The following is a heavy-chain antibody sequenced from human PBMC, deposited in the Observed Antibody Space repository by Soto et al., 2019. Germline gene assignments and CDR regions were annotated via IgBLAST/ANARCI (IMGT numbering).Heavy chain of an antibody. J-gene: IGHJ5*01. V-gene: IGHV4-61*01. CDR3: STRAYDTNGYYRFDP. CDR2: IYYSGST. CDR1: GGSVSSGSYY. D-gene: IGHD3-22*01. Sequence: SATLSLTCTVSGGSVSSGSYYWSWIRQPPGKGLEWIGYIYYSGSTNYRPSLKSRVTISLDTSKNQFSLTLSAVTAADTAMYYCSTRAYDTNGYYRFDPWGQGTLVTVSS.